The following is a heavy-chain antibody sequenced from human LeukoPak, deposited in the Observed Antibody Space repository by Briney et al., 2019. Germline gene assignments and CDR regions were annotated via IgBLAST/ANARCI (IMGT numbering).Heavy chain of an antibody. CDR3: ARDNYDSSGYYLSLDY. J-gene: IGHJ4*02. CDR1: GGSISSYY. Sequence: SETLSLTCTVSGGSISSYYWSWIRQPPGKGLEWIGYMYYSGSTNYNPSLKSRVTISVDTSKNQFSLKLSSVTAADTAVYYCARDNYDSSGYYLSLDYWGQGTLVTVSS. CDR2: MYYSGST. V-gene: IGHV4-59*01. D-gene: IGHD3-22*01.